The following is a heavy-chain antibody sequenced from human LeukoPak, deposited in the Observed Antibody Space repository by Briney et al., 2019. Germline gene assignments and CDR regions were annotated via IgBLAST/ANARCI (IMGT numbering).Heavy chain of an antibody. J-gene: IGHJ5*02. Sequence: ASVNVSCMASGYTFTGYYMHWVRQAPGQGLEWMGIINPSGGSTSYAQKFQGRVTMTRDTSTSTVYMELSSLRSEDTAVYYCARDHGRAIPYNWFDPWGQGTLVTVSS. CDR2: INPSGGST. CDR1: GYTFTGYY. CDR3: ARDHGRAIPYNWFDP. V-gene: IGHV1-46*01.